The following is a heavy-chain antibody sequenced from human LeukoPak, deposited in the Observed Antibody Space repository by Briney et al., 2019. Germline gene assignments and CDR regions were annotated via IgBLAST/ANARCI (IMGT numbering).Heavy chain of an antibody. CDR3: ANQYDLWSGLDY. V-gene: IGHV3-23*01. J-gene: IGHJ4*02. D-gene: IGHD3-3*01. Sequence: GGSLRLSCAASGFTFSSYGMHWVRQAPGKGLEWVSAISGSGGSTYYADSVKGRFTISRDNSKNTLYLQMNSLRAEDTAVYYCANQYDLWSGLDYWGQGTLVTVSS. CDR1: GFTFSSYG. CDR2: ISGSGGST.